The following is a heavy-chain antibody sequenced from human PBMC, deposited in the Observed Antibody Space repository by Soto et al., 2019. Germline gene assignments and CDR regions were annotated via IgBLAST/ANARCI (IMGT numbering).Heavy chain of an antibody. V-gene: IGHV1-2*02. Sequence: SVKVSCKASAYTFTGYYMHWVRQAPGQGLEWMGWINPNSGGTNYAQKFQGRVTMTRDTSISTAYMELSRLRSVDTAVYYFATSKNDFWYNYPCYYYGMDVWGQGTTVTGSS. CDR2: INPNSGGT. CDR1: AYTFTGYY. CDR3: ATSKNDFWYNYPCYYYGMDV. J-gene: IGHJ6*02. D-gene: IGHD3-3*01.